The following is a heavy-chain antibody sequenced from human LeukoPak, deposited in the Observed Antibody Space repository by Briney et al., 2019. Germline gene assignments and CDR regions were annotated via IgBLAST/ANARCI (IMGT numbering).Heavy chain of an antibody. Sequence: SETLSLTCTVSGGSISSYYWSWIRQPPGKGLEWIGYIYYSGSTNYNPSLKSRVTTSVDTSKNQFSLKLSSVTAADTAVYYCARDEPGYSSGWYGSDYWGQGTLVTVSS. D-gene: IGHD6-19*01. J-gene: IGHJ4*02. CDR2: IYYSGST. CDR1: GGSISSYY. CDR3: ARDEPGYSSGWYGSDY. V-gene: IGHV4-59*01.